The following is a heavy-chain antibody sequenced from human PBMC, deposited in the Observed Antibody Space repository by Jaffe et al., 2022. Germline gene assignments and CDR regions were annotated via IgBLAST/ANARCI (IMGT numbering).Heavy chain of an antibody. V-gene: IGHV3-30*02. CDR1: GFTFSNYG. Sequence: QVQLVESGGGVVQPGGSLRLSCAASGFTFSNYGMHWVRQAPGKGLEWVAFIRYDGSNKYYADSVKGQFTISRDNSKNTLYLQMNSLRAEDTAVYYCAKDLHSLYCSGGSCYSPPGVDHWGQGTLVTVSS. J-gene: IGHJ4*02. D-gene: IGHD2-15*01. CDR3: AKDLHSLYCSGGSCYSPPGVDH. CDR2: IRYDGSNK.